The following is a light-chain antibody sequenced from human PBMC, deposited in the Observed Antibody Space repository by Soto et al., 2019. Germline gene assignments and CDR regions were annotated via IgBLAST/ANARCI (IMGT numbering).Light chain of an antibody. Sequence: MQVSGVRSERCASGGARLYITYRASQGISNYLAWYQQKLGTVPKLLSSAASTLQTGVPSRFSVAGSGPDFTLTISSLKPEDPETYSCKEYNSAPWTFREGTKVDIK. CDR3: KEYNSAPWT. V-gene: IGKV1-27*01. CDR2: AAS. CDR1: QGISNY. J-gene: IGKJ1*01.